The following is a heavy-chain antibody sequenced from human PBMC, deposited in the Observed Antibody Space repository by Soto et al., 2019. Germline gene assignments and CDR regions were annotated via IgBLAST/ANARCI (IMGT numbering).Heavy chain of an antibody. J-gene: IGHJ4*02. CDR1: GFTFSSYW. D-gene: IGHD3-10*01. Sequence: GGSLRLSCAASGFTFSSYWMHWVRQAPGKGLVWVSRINSDGSSISYADSVKGRFTISRDNAKNTLYLQMSSLRAEDTAVYYCANRTSMSGNYYFDYWGQGTLVPVSS. CDR3: ANRTSMSGNYYFDY. V-gene: IGHV3-74*01. CDR2: INSDGSSI.